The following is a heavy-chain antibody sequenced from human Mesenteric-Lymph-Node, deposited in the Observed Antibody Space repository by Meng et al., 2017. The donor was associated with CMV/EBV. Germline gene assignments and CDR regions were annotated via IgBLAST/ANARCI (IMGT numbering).Heavy chain of an antibody. J-gene: IGHJ4*02. CDR3: ASETYYYDSSGYLRAPLDDY. V-gene: IGHV3-21*01. CDR2: ISSSSSYI. Sequence: GESLKISCAASGFTFSSYSMNWVRQAPGKGLEWVSSISSSSSYIYYADSVKGRFTISRDNSKNTLYLQMNSLRAEDTAVYYCASETYYYDSSGYLRAPLDDYWGQGTLVTVSS. CDR1: GFTFSSYS. D-gene: IGHD3-22*01.